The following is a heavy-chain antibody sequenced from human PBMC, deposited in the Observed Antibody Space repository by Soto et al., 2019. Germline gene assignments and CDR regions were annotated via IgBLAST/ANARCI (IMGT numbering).Heavy chain of an antibody. J-gene: IGHJ4*01. D-gene: IGHD6-13*01. V-gene: IGHV4-4*07. Sequence: SETLSLTCSVSGASIRDYYWSWIRQPAGKGLEWIGRMYTSGNTKYNPSLKSRLTMSTDTSVNQFSLTLRSVTAADTAVYYCARSGYSSSDFDHWGQGTLVTVSS. CDR3: ARSGYSSSDFDH. CDR1: GASIRDYY. CDR2: MYTSGNT.